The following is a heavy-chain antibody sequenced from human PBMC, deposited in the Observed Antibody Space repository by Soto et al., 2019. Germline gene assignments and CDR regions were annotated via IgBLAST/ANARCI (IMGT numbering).Heavy chain of an antibody. V-gene: IGHV5-10-1*01. Sequence: GESLKISCKGSGYSFSSHWIIWVRQMPGKGLEWMGNIDPSDSYTKHSPSFQGHVTISTDKSINTAYLQWSSLRASDTAVYYCARRDRSSPSCYLSYYYGMDVWGQGTTVTVSS. D-gene: IGHD2-2*01. CDR2: IDPSDSYT. CDR1: GYSFSSHW. CDR3: ARRDRSSPSCYLSYYYGMDV. J-gene: IGHJ6*02.